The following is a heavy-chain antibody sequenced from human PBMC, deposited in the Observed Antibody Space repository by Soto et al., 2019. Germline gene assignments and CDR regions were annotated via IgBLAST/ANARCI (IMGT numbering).Heavy chain of an antibody. V-gene: IGHV4-4*02. CDR2: VFHNGDT. Sequence: ETLSLTCAVSGDSISRSVWWTWVRQPPGKGLEWIGEVFHNGDTNYNPSLKSRVTMSVDKSTNDFSLKVTSVTAADTAIYYCARKAWVRFDYWGQGALVTVSS. CDR1: GDSISRSVW. CDR3: ARKAWVRFDY. D-gene: IGHD7-27*01. J-gene: IGHJ4*02.